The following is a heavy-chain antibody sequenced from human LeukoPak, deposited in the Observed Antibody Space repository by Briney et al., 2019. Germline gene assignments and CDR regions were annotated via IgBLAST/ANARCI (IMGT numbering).Heavy chain of an antibody. V-gene: IGHV3-21*04. CDR3: AKDKYSPVQSMSEAAYYFDF. J-gene: IGHJ4*02. CDR1: GFTFSSYS. Sequence: PGGSLRLSCAASGFTFSSYSMNWVRQAPGKGLEWVSSNSSSSSYIYYADSVRGRFTISRDNSKNTLYLQMNSLRAEDTAVYLCAKDKYSPVQSMSEAAYYFDFWGQGTTVTVSS. D-gene: IGHD6-13*01. CDR2: NSSSSSYI.